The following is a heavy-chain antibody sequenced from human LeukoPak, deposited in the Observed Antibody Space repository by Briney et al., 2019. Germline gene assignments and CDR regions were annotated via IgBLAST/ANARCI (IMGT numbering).Heavy chain of an antibody. D-gene: IGHD3-10*01. CDR3: ARAPAFGELFVGMDV. CDR2: NYPGDSDT. J-gene: IGHJ6*04. V-gene: IGHV5-51*01. CDR1: GYSFTSYL. Sequence: GESLKISCKGSGYSFTSYLIGWVRQIPGKGLEWIGINYPGDSDTRYRPSFQGQATTSADKSISTAYLQWSSLKASDTAMYYCARAPAFGELFVGMDVWGKGTTVSVSS.